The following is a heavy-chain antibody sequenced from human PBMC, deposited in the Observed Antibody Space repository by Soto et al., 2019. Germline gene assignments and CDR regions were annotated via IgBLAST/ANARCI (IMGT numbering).Heavy chain of an antibody. Sequence: QVQLVQSGAEVKTPGASVKVSCKASGYTFTSYDINWVRQATGQGLDWMGWMNPNSGNTGYAQKFQGRITMTRDTSLSTAYMELTGLRSYDTAIYYCSTYRRGAGTVSSWVYSWGQGTLVTVSS. CDR2: MNPNSGNT. CDR3: STYRRGAGTVSSWVYS. J-gene: IGHJ5*01. CDR1: GYTFTSYD. D-gene: IGHD1-1*01. V-gene: IGHV1-8*01.